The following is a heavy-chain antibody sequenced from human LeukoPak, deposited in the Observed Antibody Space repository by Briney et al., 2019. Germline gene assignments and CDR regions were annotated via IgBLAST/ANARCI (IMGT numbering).Heavy chain of an antibody. J-gene: IGHJ4*02. D-gene: IGHD3-22*01. Sequence: GASVKVSCKASGYTFTGYYMHWVRQAPGQGLEWMGWINPNSGGTNYAQKFQGRVTMTRDTSISTAYMELSRLRSDDTAVYYCARETYYYDSSGRTLGYWGQGTLVTVSS. V-gene: IGHV1-2*02. CDR2: INPNSGGT. CDR3: ARETYYYDSSGRTLGY. CDR1: GYTFTGYY.